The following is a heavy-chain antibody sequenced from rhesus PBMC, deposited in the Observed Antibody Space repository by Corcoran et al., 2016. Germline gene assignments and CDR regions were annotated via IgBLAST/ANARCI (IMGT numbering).Heavy chain of an antibody. D-gene: IGHD6S26*01. J-gene: IGHJ1*01. Sequence: QVTLKESGPALVKPTPTLTLTCTFSWFSISTSGMGVGWIRQHPGKALEWLALIYWDDDKYYSTSLKSRLTISKDTSKTQVVLTMTNMDPVDTATYYCARVRGYSSGWSLGYFEFWGQGALVTVSS. CDR2: IYWDDDK. CDR1: WFSISTSGMG. V-gene: IGHV2-174*01. CDR3: ARVRGYSSGWSLGYFEF.